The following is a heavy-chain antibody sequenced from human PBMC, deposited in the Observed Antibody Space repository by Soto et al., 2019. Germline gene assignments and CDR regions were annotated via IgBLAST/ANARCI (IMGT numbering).Heavy chain of an antibody. Sequence: QVQLVQSGAEVTKPGASVKVSCKASGYTFTSYYMHWERQAPAQGLEWMGIINPSGGSTSYAQKFQGRVTMSRDKSTSTVYMELSSLRSEDTAVYYCARGYDNYGFDPWGQGTLVTVSS. CDR3: ARGYDNYGFDP. D-gene: IGHD3-22*01. CDR2: INPSGGST. CDR1: GYTFTSYY. V-gene: IGHV1-46*01. J-gene: IGHJ5*02.